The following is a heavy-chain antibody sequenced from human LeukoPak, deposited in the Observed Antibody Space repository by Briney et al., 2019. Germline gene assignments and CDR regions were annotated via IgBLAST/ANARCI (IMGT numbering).Heavy chain of an antibody. V-gene: IGHV4-34*01. D-gene: IGHD2-15*01. J-gene: IGHJ5*02. CDR2: INHSGST. Sequence: SETLSLTCAVYGGSFSGYYWSWIRQPPGKGLEWIGEINHSGSTNYNPSLKSRVTISLDTPKNQFSLKLSSVTAADTAVYYCARSGGNSWFDPWGLGTLVTVSS. CDR3: ARSGGNSWFDP. CDR1: GGSFSGYY.